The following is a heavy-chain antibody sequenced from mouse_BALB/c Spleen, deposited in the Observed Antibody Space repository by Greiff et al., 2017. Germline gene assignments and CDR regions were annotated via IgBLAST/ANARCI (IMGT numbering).Heavy chain of an antibody. V-gene: IGHV3-8*02. CDR1: GDSITSGY. CDR3: ASRYGSSYWYFDV. CDR2: ISYSGST. D-gene: IGHD1-1*01. Sequence: EVKLVESGPSLVKPSQTLSLTCSVTGDSITSGYWNWIRKFPGNKLEYMGYISYSGSTYYNPSLKSRISITRDTSKNQYYLQLNSVTTEDTATYYCASRYGSSYWYFDVWGAGTTVTVSS. J-gene: IGHJ1*01.